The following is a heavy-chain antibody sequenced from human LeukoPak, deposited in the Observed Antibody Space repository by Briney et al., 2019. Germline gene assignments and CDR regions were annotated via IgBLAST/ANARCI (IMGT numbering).Heavy chain of an antibody. CDR3: ARDPHLPGAMVRGYFDY. V-gene: IGHV3-33*01. J-gene: IGHJ4*02. D-gene: IGHD5-18*01. CDR1: GFTFSSYG. Sequence: GRSLRLSCAASGFTFSSYGMHWVRQAPGKGLEWVADIWYDGSNKYYADSVKGRFTISRDNSKNTLYLQMNSLRAEDTAVYYCARDPHLPGAMVRGYFDYWGQGTLVTVSS. CDR2: IWYDGSNK.